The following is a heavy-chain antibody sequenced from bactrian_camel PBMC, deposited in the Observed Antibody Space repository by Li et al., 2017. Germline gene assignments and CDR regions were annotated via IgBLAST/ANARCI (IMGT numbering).Heavy chain of an antibody. CDR2: IDVDGNI. D-gene: IGHD4*01. J-gene: IGHJ4*01. Sequence: HVQLVESGGGLVQPGGSLRLSCAASGFLFSNYWMYWVRQAPGKEREGVASIDVDGNIKYADSVKGRFTTSKDGAENTVYLQMNGLKPEDTAMYYCAAPRLGSTINWRQERRYGYWGQGTQVTVS. V-gene: IGHV3S1*01. CDR1: GFLFSNYW. CDR3: AAPRLGSTINWRQERRYGY.